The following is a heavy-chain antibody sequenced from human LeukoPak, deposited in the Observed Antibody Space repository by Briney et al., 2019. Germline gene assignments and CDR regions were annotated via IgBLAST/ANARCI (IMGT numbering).Heavy chain of an antibody. CDR3: ARGMSSRWPGRVDY. CDR2: ISYSGST. Sequence: SETLSLTCTVSGGSISSSSYYWSWIRQPPGMGLEWIGYISYSGSTNYNPSLKSRVTISVDTSKNQLSLKLSSVTAGGTAVYYCARGMSSRWPGRVDYWGQGTLVTVSS. D-gene: IGHD6-13*01. CDR1: GGSISSSSYY. V-gene: IGHV4-61*01. J-gene: IGHJ4*02.